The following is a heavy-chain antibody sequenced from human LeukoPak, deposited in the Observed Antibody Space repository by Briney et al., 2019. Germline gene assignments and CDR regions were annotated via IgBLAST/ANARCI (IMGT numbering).Heavy chain of an antibody. V-gene: IGHV3-21*04. CDR2: ISSSSSYI. D-gene: IGHD1-26*01. Sequence: PGGSLRLSCAASGFTFSSYSMNWVRQAPGKGLEWVSSISSSSSYIYYADSVKGRFTISRDNAKNSLCLQMNSLRAEDTAVYYCARAVGAPTHDAFDIWGQGTMVTVSS. CDR1: GFTFSSYS. CDR3: ARAVGAPTHDAFDI. J-gene: IGHJ3*02.